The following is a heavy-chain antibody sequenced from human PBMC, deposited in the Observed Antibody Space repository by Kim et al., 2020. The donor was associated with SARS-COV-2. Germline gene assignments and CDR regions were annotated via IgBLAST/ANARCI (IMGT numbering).Heavy chain of an antibody. J-gene: IGHJ4*02. V-gene: IGHV3-23*01. CDR3: AKGPVGSSWYSLSFADY. D-gene: IGHD6-13*01. Sequence: VKGPFTISRNKSKNTLYLQVNSLRAEDTAVYYCAKGPVGSSWYSLSFADYWGQGTLVTVSS.